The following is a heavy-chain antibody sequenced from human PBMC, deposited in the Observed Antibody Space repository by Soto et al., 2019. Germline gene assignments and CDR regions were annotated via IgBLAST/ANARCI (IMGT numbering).Heavy chain of an antibody. CDR3: ARESEDRNSNLDY. V-gene: IGHV3-21*06. J-gene: IGHJ4*02. D-gene: IGHD1-1*01. Sequence: GGSLRLSCAASGFPFTMYSMNWVRQSPGKGLEWVSSISSTTNYIYYGDSMKGRFTISRDNAKNSLYLEMNSLRAEDTDVYYCARESEDRNSNLDYWGQGTLVTVSS. CDR2: ISSTTNYI. CDR1: GFPFTMYS.